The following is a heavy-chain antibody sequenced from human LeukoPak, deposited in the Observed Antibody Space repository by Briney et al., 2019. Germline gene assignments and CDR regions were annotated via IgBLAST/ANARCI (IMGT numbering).Heavy chain of an antibody. CDR2: IKSNADGGAP. CDR1: GFGFMNAW. J-gene: IGHJ4*02. Sequence: GGSLRLPCAASGFGFMNAWMIWVRQAPGKGLEWVGRIKSNADGGAPDYAAPARGRFTISRDDSKNTLYLQMNSLETEDTAVYYCTTFYHEYSPYWGRGTLVTVSS. V-gene: IGHV3-15*01. CDR3: TTFYHEYSPY. D-gene: IGHD2/OR15-2a*01.